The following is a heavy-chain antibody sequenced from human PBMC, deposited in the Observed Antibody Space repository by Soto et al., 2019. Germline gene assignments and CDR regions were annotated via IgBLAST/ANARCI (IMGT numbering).Heavy chain of an antibody. CDR1: GAFSSTYY. D-gene: IGHD2-15*01. J-gene: IGHJ5*02. V-gene: IGHV4-59*01. CDR2: MINIGRT. CDR3: ARSFCRGAVRCNWFDP. Sequence: QVQLRESGPGLVKPSETLSLTCTVSGAFSSTYYWSWIRQPPGKGLEGIGYMINIGRTNDNPSLKSRVTISLGTSKNPFSLKLSSVFAADTAVYYCARSFCRGAVRCNWFDPWGLGTLVTASS.